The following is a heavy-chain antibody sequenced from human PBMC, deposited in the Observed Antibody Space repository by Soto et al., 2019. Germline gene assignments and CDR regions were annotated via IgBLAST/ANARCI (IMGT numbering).Heavy chain of an antibody. CDR3: AKAAHRVLSLYYLDD. CDR1: GFTFSSYA. J-gene: IGHJ4*02. V-gene: IGHV3-23*01. Sequence: EVQLLESGGGLVQPGGSLRLSCAASGFTFSSYAMSWVRQAPGKGLEWVSTISGSGGSTYYADSVKGRFTSSSDNSKDPLYLQMNSPRAADTPVYYCAKAAHRVLSLYYLDDWGQGTLVTVSS. CDR2: ISGSGGST. D-gene: IGHD2-8*01.